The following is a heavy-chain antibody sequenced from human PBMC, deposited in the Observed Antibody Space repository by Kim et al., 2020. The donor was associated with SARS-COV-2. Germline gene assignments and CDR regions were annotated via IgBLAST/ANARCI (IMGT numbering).Heavy chain of an antibody. D-gene: IGHD5-18*01. Sequence: AQKFQGRVTITADEATSTAYMELSSLRSEDTAVYYCARDLDTAMVSYFDYWGQGTLVTVSS. CDR3: ARDLDTAMVSYFDY. V-gene: IGHV1-69*01. J-gene: IGHJ4*02.